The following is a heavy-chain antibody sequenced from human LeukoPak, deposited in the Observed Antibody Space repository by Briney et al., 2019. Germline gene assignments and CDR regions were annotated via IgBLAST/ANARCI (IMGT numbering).Heavy chain of an antibody. CDR2: IYPTGST. CDR1: GGSISSYY. CDR3: ASILLPGPCIAVAGQTDY. V-gene: IGHV4-39*07. D-gene: IGHD6-19*01. J-gene: IGHJ4*02. Sequence: SETLSLTCTVSGGSISSYYWGWIRQPPGKGLEWIGSIYPTGSTYYNPSLQSRITISVDTSKNQFSLKLSSVTAADTAVYYCASILLPGPCIAVAGQTDYWGQGTLVTVSS.